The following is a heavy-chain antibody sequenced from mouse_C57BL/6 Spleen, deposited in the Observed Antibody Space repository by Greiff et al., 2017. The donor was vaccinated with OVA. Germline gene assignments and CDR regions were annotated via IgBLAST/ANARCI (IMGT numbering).Heavy chain of an antibody. CDR2: IWSDGST. CDR1: GFSLTSYG. V-gene: IGHV2-6*03. Sequence: VKLVESGPGLVAPSQSLSITCTVSGFSLTSYGVHWVRQPPGKGLEWLVVIWSDGSTTYNSALKSRLSISKDNSKSQVFLKMNSLQTDDTAMYYCARAYDYDGGGYAMDYWGQGTSVTVSS. D-gene: IGHD2-4*01. CDR3: ARAYDYDGGGYAMDY. J-gene: IGHJ4*01.